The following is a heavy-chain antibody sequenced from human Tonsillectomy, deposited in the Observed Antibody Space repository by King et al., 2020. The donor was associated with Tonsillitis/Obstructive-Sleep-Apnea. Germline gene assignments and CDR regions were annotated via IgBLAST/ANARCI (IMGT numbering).Heavy chain of an antibody. D-gene: IGHD6-13*01. CDR3: ARHVIAAADGPPGLDV. CDR1: GYSFSSYW. V-gene: IGHV5-10-1*03. Sequence: VQLVQSGAEVKKPGESLRISCKGSGYSFSSYWINWVRQMPGKGLEWMGRIDPTDSHTNYSPSFQGHVTISVDKSISTAYLQWSRLKASDTAMYYCARHVIAAADGPPGLDVWGQGTTVTVFS. CDR2: IDPTDSHT. J-gene: IGHJ6*02.